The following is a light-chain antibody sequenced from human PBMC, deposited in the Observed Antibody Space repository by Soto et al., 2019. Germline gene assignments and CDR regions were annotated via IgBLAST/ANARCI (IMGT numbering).Light chain of an antibody. Sequence: EILLTQSPGTLSLSPGERASLSCRASQSVSRYLAWYQHKVCQAPRLLIYDASSRATGIPARFSGSGSGTDFTLTISSLEPEDFAVYYCHQRSNWPWTFGQGTKVDI. CDR2: DAS. V-gene: IGKV3-11*01. CDR1: QSVSRY. CDR3: HQRSNWPWT. J-gene: IGKJ1*01.